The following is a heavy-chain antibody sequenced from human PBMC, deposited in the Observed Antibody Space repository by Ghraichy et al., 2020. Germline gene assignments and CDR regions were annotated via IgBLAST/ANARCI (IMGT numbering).Heavy chain of an antibody. J-gene: IGHJ6*02. V-gene: IGHV3-53*01. D-gene: IGHD5-24*01. CDR3: ARVGDGYNGRDV. CDR1: GFTVSSNY. CDR2: IYSGGST. Sequence: GGSLRLSCAASGFTVSSNYMSWVRQAPGKGLEWVSIIYSGGSTYYADSVKGRFTISRDNSKNTLSLQMSSLRVQDTAVYYCARVGDGYNGRDVWGQGTTVTVSS.